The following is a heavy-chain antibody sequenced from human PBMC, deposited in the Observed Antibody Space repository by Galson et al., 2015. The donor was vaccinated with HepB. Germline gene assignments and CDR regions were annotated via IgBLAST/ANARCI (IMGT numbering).Heavy chain of an antibody. CDR1: GSTFSRNA. J-gene: IGHJ4*02. CDR2: TIPIIGTA. V-gene: IGHV1-69*13. D-gene: IGHD4-17*01. Sequence: SVKVSCKGSGSTFSRNAFSWVRQAPGQGLEWMGGTIPIIGTAIYAQKFQGRVTITADESTSTAYMELNSLRSEDTAVYYCARGPSMVTPQFDSWGPGTLVTVSS. CDR3: ARGPSMVTPQFDS.